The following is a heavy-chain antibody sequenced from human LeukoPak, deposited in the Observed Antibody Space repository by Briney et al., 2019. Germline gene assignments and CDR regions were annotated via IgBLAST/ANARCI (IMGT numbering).Heavy chain of an antibody. J-gene: IGHJ6*03. Sequence: SETLSLTCTVSGYSISSGYYWGWIRQPPGKGLEWIGSIYHSGSTYYNPSLKSRVTISVDTSKNQFSLKLSSVTAADTAVYYCARVTIFGVVNPGYYYYMDVWGKGTTVTVSS. D-gene: IGHD3-3*01. CDR3: ARVTIFGVVNPGYYYYMDV. CDR2: IYHSGST. V-gene: IGHV4-38-2*02. CDR1: GYSISSGYY.